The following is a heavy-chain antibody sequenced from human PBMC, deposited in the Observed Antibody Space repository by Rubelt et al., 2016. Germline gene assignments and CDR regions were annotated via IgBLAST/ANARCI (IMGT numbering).Heavy chain of an antibody. CDR2: ISYDGGYK. CDR1: GFTFRSFG. CDR3: VKDGEEESRVLFDY. J-gene: IGHJ4*02. V-gene: IGHV3-30*18. D-gene: IGHD3-10*01. Sequence: VGLRGGVVQPGRSLRLSCAASGFTFRSFGMHWVRQAPGKGLEWVAIISYDGGYKYYADSVKGRFTISRDNSKNTLVLQMSSLRADDTAVYYCVKDGEEESRVLFDYWGQGTLVTVSS.